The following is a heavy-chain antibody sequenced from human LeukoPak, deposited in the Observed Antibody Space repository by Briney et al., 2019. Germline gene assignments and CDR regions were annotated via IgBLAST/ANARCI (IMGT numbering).Heavy chain of an antibody. Sequence: GGSLRLSCAASGLTFSSYAMSWVRQAPGKGLEWVSAISGSGGSTYYADSVKGRFTISRDNSKNTLYLQMNSLRAEDTAVYYCAKDFRPWGGPVVPGQEYFQHWGQGTLVTVSS. J-gene: IGHJ1*01. CDR3: AKDFRPWGGPVVPGQEYFQH. CDR1: GLTFSSYA. D-gene: IGHD2-2*01. CDR2: ISGSGGST. V-gene: IGHV3-23*01.